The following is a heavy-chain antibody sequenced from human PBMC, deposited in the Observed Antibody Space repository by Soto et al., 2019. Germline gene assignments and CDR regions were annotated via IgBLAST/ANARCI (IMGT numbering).Heavy chain of an antibody. CDR2: IIPILGIA. J-gene: IGHJ6*03. D-gene: IGHD1-1*01. V-gene: IGHV1-69*02. CDR3: ARVPRTGDYYMDV. Sequence: QVQLVQSGAEVKKPGSSVKVSCKASGGTFSSYTISWVRQAPGQGLEWMGRIIPILGIANYAQKFQGRVTITADKSTSTTYMELSSLRSEDTAVYYCARVPRTGDYYMDVWGKGTTVTVSS. CDR1: GGTFSSYT.